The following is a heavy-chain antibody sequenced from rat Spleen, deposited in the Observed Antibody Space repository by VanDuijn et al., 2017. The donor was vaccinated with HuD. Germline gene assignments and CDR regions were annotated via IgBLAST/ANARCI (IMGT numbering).Heavy chain of an antibody. V-gene: IGHV5-31*01. Sequence: EVQLVESGGGLVQPGRSLKLSCVVSGFTFKNYWMSWIRQAPGKGLEWVASISNTGDSIYYPDSVKGRFTISRDNAQDTLYLQMNSLRSEDTATYYCARSALMYTTDPSDYWGQGVMVTVSS. D-gene: IGHD1-6*01. J-gene: IGHJ2*01. CDR1: GFTFKNYW. CDR3: ARSALMYTTDPSDY. CDR2: ISNTGDSI.